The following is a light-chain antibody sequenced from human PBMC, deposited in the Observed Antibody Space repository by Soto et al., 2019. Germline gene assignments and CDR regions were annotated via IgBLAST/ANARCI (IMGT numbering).Light chain of an antibody. CDR1: QGISSY. CDR3: QQRSNWPS. V-gene: IGKV1-9*01. J-gene: IGKJ4*01. CDR2: SAS. Sequence: DIQLTQSPSFLSASVGDRVTITCRASQGISSYLAWYQQKPGKAPKLLIYSASTLQSGVPSRFSGSESGSEFTLTISSLQPEDFGTYYCQQRSNWPSFCGGTKVEIK.